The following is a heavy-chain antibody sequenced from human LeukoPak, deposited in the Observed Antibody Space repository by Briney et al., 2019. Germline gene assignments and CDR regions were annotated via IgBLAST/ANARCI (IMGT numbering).Heavy chain of an antibody. J-gene: IGHJ5*02. Sequence: ASVKVSCKASGYTFTSYYMHWVRQAPGQGLEWMGMINPSGGRTTYAQKFQGRVTMTRDTSTSTANIEPYSLRSDDTAVYYCTRGGRDYGDTRFDPWGQGTLVTVSS. D-gene: IGHD4-17*01. CDR3: TRGGRDYGDTRFDP. CDR2: INPSGGRT. CDR1: GYTFTSYY. V-gene: IGHV1-46*01.